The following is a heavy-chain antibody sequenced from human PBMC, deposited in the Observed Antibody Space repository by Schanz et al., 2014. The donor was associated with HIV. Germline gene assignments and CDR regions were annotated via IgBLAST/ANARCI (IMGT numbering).Heavy chain of an antibody. J-gene: IGHJ4*02. D-gene: IGHD2-15*01. CDR1: GFTITSYG. CDR3: AKVVRFAMVTAPYYFDS. CDR2: ITGSGVST. Sequence: VQLVESGGGFVQPGGSLRLSCAASGFTITSYGMSWVRQAPGKGLDWVSGITGSGVSTYYADSVKGRFTISRDNSKNTLYLQMNSLRAEDTAVYYCAKVVRFAMVTAPYYFDSWGQGTLVTVSS. V-gene: IGHV3-23*04.